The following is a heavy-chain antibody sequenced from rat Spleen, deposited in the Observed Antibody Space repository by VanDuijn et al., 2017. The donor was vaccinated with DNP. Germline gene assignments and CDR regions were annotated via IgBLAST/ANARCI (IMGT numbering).Heavy chain of an antibody. Sequence: EVQLVESGGALVQPGRSLKLSCVASGFIFNKYGMAWVRQASTTGLEWVASISTSGSRTYYPDSVKGRFTISRDNAKSSLYLQMNSLKSEDTATYYCARQAHTTGPQDYFDYWGQGVMVTVSS. D-gene: IGHD1-9*01. CDR1: GFIFNKYG. CDR3: ARQAHTTGPQDYFDY. J-gene: IGHJ2*01. V-gene: IGHV5S13*01. CDR2: ISTSGSRT.